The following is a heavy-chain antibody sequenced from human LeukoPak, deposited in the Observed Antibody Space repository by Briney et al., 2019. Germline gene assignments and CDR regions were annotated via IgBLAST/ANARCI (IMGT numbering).Heavy chain of an antibody. CDR3: ASTATYGSGPKWLIY. CDR2: INHSGST. D-gene: IGHD3-10*01. V-gene: IGHV4-34*01. CDR1: GGSFSGYY. Sequence: SETLSLTCAVYGGSFSGYYWSWIRQPPGKGLEWIGEINHSGSTNYNPSLKSRVTISVDTSKNQFSLKLSSVTAADTALYYCASTATYGSGPKWLIYWGQGTLVTVSS. J-gene: IGHJ4*02.